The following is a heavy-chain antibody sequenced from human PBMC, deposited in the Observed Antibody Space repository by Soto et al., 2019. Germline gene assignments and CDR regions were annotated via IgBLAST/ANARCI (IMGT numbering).Heavy chain of an antibody. CDR3: AKDGGDDFDY. D-gene: IGHD3-16*01. CDR2: ISYDGSNK. V-gene: IGHV3-30*18. CDR1: GFTFSSYG. Sequence: GGSLRLSCAASGFTFSSYGMHWVRQAPGKGLEWVAVISYDGSNKYYADSVKGRFTISRDNSKNTLYLQMNSLRAEDTAVYYCAKDGGDDFDYWGQGTLVTVSS. J-gene: IGHJ4*02.